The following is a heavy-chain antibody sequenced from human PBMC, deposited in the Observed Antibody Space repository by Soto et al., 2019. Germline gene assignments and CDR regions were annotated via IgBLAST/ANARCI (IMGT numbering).Heavy chain of an antibody. CDR2: ISAHNGDT. CDR3: ATEPIYYNDGSGYYPLGH. J-gene: IGHJ4*02. D-gene: IGHD3-22*01. CDR1: GYTFATYG. V-gene: IGHV1-18*04. Sequence: ASVKVSCSASGYTFATYGFSWVRQAPGQGLECVGWISAHNGDTHYSRKFQGRVTLTTDTSTNTAYMELRSLTSDDTAVYFCATEPIYYNDGSGYYPLGHWGQGTQVTVSS.